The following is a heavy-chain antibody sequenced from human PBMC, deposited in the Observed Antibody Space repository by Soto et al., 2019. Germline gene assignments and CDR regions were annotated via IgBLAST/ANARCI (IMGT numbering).Heavy chain of an antibody. J-gene: IGHJ5*02. V-gene: IGHV1-69*10. D-gene: IGHD2-2*01. CDR1: GGSFSSLV. CDR3: ARGPANFDP. Sequence: SVKVSCKASGGSFSSLVISWLRQAPGQGPEWMGGINPMLGVANFAQKFQDRVTITADESTTTAYMELSSLRSEDTAVYYCARGPANFDPWGQGTLVTVSS. CDR2: INPMLGVA.